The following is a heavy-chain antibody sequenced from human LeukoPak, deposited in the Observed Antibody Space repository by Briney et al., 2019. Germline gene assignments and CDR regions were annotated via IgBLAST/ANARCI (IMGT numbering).Heavy chain of an antibody. CDR1: GFTFSSYS. D-gene: IGHD3-22*01. CDR2: ISSSSSYI. Sequence: GGSLRLSCAASGFTFSSYSMNWVRQAPGKGLEWVSSISSSSSYIYYADSVKGRFTISRDNAKNSLYLQMNSLRAEDTAVYYCARGLKYDSSGTDFDYWGQGTLVTVSS. J-gene: IGHJ4*02. V-gene: IGHV3-21*01. CDR3: ARGLKYDSSGTDFDY.